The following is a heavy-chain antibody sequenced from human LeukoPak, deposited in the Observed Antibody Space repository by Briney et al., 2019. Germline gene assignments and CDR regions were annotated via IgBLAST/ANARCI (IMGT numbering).Heavy chain of an antibody. V-gene: IGHV3-15*01. J-gene: IGHJ4*02. CDR3: TTDGYDILTGHDY. D-gene: IGHD3-9*01. Sequence: GGSLRLSCAASGFTFSNAWMSWVRQAPGKGLGWVGRIKTKTDGGTTHYTAPVKGRFTISRDDSKNTLYLQMNSLKTEDTAVYYCTTDGYDILTGHDYWGQGTLVTVSS. CDR2: IKTKTDGGTT. CDR1: GFTFSNAW.